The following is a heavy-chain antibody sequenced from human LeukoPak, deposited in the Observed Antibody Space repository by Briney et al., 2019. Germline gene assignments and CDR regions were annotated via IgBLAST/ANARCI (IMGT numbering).Heavy chain of an antibody. CDR1: GFTFSSYW. D-gene: IGHD3-10*01. CDR3: ARDGGVWFGEFSYFDY. J-gene: IGHJ4*02. Sequence: GGSLRLSCAASGFTFSSYWMSWVRQAQGKGLEWVANIKQGGGVKYYVDSVKGRFTISRDNAKNSLYLQMNSLRAEDTAVYYCARDGGVWFGEFSYFDYWGQGTLVTVSS. V-gene: IGHV3-7*01. CDR2: IKQGGGVK.